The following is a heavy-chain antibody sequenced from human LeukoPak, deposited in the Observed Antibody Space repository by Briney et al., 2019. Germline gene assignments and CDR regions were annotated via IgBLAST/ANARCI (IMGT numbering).Heavy chain of an antibody. J-gene: IGHJ4*02. Sequence: PGGSLRLSCAASGFTFSSYWMSWVRQPPGKGLEWIGEINHSGSTNYNPSLKSRVTISVDTSKNQFSLKLSSVTAADTAVYYCASVSNDYWGQGTLVTVSS. CDR2: INHSGST. V-gene: IGHV4-34*01. D-gene: IGHD5/OR15-5a*01. CDR3: ASVSNDY. CDR1: GFTFSSYW.